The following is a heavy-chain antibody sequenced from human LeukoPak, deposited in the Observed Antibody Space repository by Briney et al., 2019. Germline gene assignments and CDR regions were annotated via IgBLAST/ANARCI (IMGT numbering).Heavy chain of an antibody. CDR2: ISSSSSTI. V-gene: IGHV3-48*04. D-gene: IGHD3-10*01. J-gene: IGHJ4*02. Sequence: GGSLRLSCAASGFTFSSYSMNWVRQAPGKGLEWVSYISSSSSTIYYADSVKGRFTISRDNAKNSLYLQMSSLRGEDTAVYYCARGVGYGSGSYWGQGTLVTVSS. CDR1: GFTFSSYS. CDR3: ARGVGYGSGSY.